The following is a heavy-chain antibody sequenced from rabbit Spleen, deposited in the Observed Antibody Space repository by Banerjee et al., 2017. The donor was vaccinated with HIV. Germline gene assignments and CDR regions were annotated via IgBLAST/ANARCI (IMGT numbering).Heavy chain of an antibody. V-gene: IGHV1S45*01. CDR2: IDTSLSGST. J-gene: IGHJ6*01. D-gene: IGHD8-1*01. CDR1: GFSFSNGYW. CDR3: ARDAGTSFSTYGMDL. Sequence: QEQLVESGGGLVKPEGSLTLTCTASGFSFSNGYWGCWVRQTPGKGLEWIGCIDTSLSGSTYYASWVNGRFTISKTSSTTVTLQLTSLTAADTATYFCARDAGTSFSTYGMDLWGPGTLVTVS.